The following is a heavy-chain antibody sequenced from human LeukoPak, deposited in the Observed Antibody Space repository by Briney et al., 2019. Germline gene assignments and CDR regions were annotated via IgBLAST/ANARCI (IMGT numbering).Heavy chain of an antibody. CDR3: AKDRWLVLAEYFQH. CDR2: ISGSGGST. J-gene: IGHJ1*01. V-gene: IGHV3-23*01. Sequence: GGSLRLSCAASGFTFSSYGMSWVRQAPGKGLEWVSAISGSGGSTYYADSVKGRFTISRDNSKNTLYLQMNSLRAEDTAVYYCAKDRWLVLAEYFQHWGQGTLVTVSS. CDR1: GFTFSSYG. D-gene: IGHD6-19*01.